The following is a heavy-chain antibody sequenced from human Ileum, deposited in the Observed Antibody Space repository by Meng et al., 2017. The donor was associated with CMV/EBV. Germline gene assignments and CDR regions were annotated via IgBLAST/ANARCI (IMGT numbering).Heavy chain of an antibody. J-gene: IGHJ5*02. CDR3: ARVSRGFDP. D-gene: IGHD2/OR15-2a*01. CDR1: GDPISSGGYF. Sequence: LTCTVSGDPISSGGYFWNSIRQHPGRGLEWIGYIYYGGRTNYNPSLKSRVTMSVDTSRNQFSLKLTSVTAADTAVYYCARVSRGFDPWGQGTLVTVSS. CDR2: IYYGGRT. V-gene: IGHV4-31*03.